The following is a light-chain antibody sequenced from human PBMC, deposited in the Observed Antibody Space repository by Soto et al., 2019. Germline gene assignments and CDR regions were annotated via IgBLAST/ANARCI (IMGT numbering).Light chain of an antibody. V-gene: IGLV2-11*01. CDR1: SSDASGYKY. Sequence: QSALTQPRSVSGSPGQSVTISCTGTSSDASGYKYVSWYQQHPGKAPKLIIFDVTERPSGVPDRFSGSKSGNTASLTISGLQAEDEADYYCCSYAGAYVFGSGTKLTVL. CDR3: CSYAGAYV. J-gene: IGLJ1*01. CDR2: DVT.